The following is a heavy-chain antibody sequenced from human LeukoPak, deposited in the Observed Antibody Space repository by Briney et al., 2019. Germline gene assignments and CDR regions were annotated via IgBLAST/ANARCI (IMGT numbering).Heavy chain of an antibody. D-gene: IGHD3-10*01. V-gene: IGHV1-69*05. Sequence: AASVKVSCKASGGTFSSYANSWVRQAPGQGLEWMGGIIPIFGTANYAQKFQGRVTITTHESTSTAYMELSSLRSEDTAVYYCARGESLWLGGEPNWFDPWGQGTLVTVSS. CDR1: GGTFSSYA. CDR3: ARGESLWLGGEPNWFDP. CDR2: IIPIFGTA. J-gene: IGHJ5*02.